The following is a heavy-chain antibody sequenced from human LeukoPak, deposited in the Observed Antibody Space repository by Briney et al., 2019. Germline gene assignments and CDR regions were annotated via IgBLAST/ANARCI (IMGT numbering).Heavy chain of an antibody. CDR3: ARDEGYSSSSGGVDY. V-gene: IGHV3-23*01. J-gene: IGHJ4*02. D-gene: IGHD6-6*01. CDR2: ISGSAGST. CDR1: GFTFSIYA. Sequence: GGSLRLSCAASGFTFSIYAMSWVRQAPGKGLEWVSSISGSAGSTDYADSVKGRFTISRDNSKNTLYLQMNSLRAEDTAVYYCARDEGYSSSSGGVDYWGQGTLVTVSS.